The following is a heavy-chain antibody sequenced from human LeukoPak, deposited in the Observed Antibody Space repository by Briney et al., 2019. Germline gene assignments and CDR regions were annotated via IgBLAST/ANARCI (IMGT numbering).Heavy chain of an antibody. CDR3: ARDNLGGQWLGPYYYYGMDV. CDR2: IIPILGIA. V-gene: IGHV1-69*04. D-gene: IGHD6-19*01. CDR1: GGTFSSYA. J-gene: IGHJ6*02. Sequence: SVKVSCKASGGTFSSYAISWVRQAPGQGLEWMGRIIPILGIANYAQKLQGRVTITADKSTSTAYMELSSLRSEDTAVYYCARDNLGGQWLGPYYYYGMDVWGQGTTVTVSS.